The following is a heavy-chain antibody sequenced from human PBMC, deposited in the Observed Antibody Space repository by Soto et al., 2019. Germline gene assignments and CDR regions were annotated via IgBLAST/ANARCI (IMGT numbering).Heavy chain of an antibody. D-gene: IGHD3-3*01. Sequence: QVQLVQSGAEVKKPGSSVKVSCKASGGSFGNSAINWVRQTPGQGLEWLGGFIPVYRTLNYAQKFQGRVTITADESTGTAYMTLSSLASDDTVVYYCATGVIWIGYFTVDSWGQGTRVTVSS. CDR3: ATGVIWIGYFTVDS. J-gene: IGHJ4*02. CDR1: GGSFGNSA. CDR2: FIPVYRTL. V-gene: IGHV1-69*01.